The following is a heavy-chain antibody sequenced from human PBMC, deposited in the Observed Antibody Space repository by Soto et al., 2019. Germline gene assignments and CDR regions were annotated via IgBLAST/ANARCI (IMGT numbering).Heavy chain of an antibody. CDR2: ISYDGSKK. CDR1: GFIFSSNG. J-gene: IGHJ4*02. V-gene: IGHV3-30*18. CDR3: AKHSSSSGDLDC. Sequence: QVQLVESGGGVVQPGRSLRLSCAASGFIFSSNGMHWVRQAPGQGLEWLAFISYDGSKKFHADSVKGRFTISRDNSKNTLYLQMNSLRPEDTAGYYCAKHSSSSGDLDCWGQGTLVTVSS. D-gene: IGHD6-6*01.